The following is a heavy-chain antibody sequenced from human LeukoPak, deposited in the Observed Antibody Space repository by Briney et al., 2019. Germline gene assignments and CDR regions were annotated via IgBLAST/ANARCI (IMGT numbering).Heavy chain of an antibody. CDR2: IYSGGST. D-gene: IGHD4-17*01. CDR1: GLTVSSNY. CDR3: ARTLDGDSDY. V-gene: IGHV3-53*01. Sequence: SGGSLRLSCAASGLTVSSNYMNWVRQAPGKGLEWVSVIYSGGSTYYADSVKGRFTISRDSSKNTLYLQMNSLRTGDTAVYYCARTLDGDSDYWGQGTLVTVSS. J-gene: IGHJ4*02.